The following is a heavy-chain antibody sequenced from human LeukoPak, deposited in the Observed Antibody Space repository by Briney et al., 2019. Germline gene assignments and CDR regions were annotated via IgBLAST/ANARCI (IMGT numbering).Heavy chain of an antibody. J-gene: IGHJ5*02. CDR3: ARDEHYYDSSGYSNWFDP. CDR1: GFTFSSYW. Sequence: PGGSLRLSCAASGFTFSSYWMSWVRQAPGKGLEWVANIKHDGSEKYYVDSVKGRFTISRDNAKNSLYLQMNSLRAEDTAVYYCARDEHYYDSSGYSNWFDPWGQGTLVTVSS. V-gene: IGHV3-7*01. CDR2: IKHDGSEK. D-gene: IGHD3-22*01.